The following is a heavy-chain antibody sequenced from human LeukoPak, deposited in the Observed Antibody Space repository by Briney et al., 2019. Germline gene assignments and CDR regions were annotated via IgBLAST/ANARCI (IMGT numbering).Heavy chain of an antibody. V-gene: IGHV4-59*01. J-gene: IGHJ6*02. CDR3: ARAPIAAAAYYYYGMDV. CDR1: GGSISSYY. D-gene: IGHD6-13*01. CDR2: IYYSGST. Sequence: SETLSLTCAASGGSISSYYWSWVRQPPGKGLEWIGYIYYSGSTTYNPSLKSRVTISVDTSKNQFSLKLSSVTAADTAVYYWARAPIAAAAYYYYGMDVWGQGTTVTVSS.